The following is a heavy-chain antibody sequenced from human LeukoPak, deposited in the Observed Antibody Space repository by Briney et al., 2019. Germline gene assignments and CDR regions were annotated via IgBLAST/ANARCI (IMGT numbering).Heavy chain of an antibody. CDR1: GFTFSGSA. V-gene: IGHV3-73*01. CDR2: IRSKANSYAT. D-gene: IGHD6-6*01. Sequence: PGGSLRLSCAASGFTFSGSAMHWVRQASGKGLEWVGRIRSKANSYATAYAASVKGRFTISRDDSKNTAYLQMNSLKTEDTAVYYCTWFEYSSSQGGRGTLVTVSS. J-gene: IGHJ4*02. CDR3: TWFEYSSSQ.